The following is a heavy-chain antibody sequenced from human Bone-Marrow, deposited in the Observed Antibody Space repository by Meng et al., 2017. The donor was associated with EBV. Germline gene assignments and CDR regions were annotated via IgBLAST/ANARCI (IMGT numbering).Heavy chain of an antibody. CDR3: AKDEYSSSWIDY. V-gene: IGHV3-30*18. J-gene: IGHJ4*02. CDR2: ISYDGSNK. Sequence: QVQLVGSGGGVVQPGRSRRLSCAASGFTFSSYGMHWVRQAPGKGLEWVAVISYDGSNKYYADSVKGRFTISRDNSKNTLYLQMNSLRAEDTAVYYCAKDEYSSSWIDYWGQGTLVTVSS. CDR1: GFTFSSYG. D-gene: IGHD6-13*01.